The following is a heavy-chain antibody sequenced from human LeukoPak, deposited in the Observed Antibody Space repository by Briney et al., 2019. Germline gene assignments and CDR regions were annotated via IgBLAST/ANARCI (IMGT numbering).Heavy chain of an antibody. CDR2: IYYSGST. V-gene: IGHV4-39*01. Sequence: PSETLSLTCTVSGGSISSSSYYWGWIRQPPGKGLEWIGSIYYSGSTYYNPSLKSRVTISVDTSKNQFSLKLSSVTAADTAVYYCARHGEWEYYYGSGSYLDYWGQGTLVTVSS. CDR1: GGSISSSSYY. J-gene: IGHJ4*02. D-gene: IGHD3-10*01. CDR3: ARHGEWEYYYGSGSYLDY.